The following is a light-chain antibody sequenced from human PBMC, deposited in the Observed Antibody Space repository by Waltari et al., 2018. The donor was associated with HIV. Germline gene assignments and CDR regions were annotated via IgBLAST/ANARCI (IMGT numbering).Light chain of an antibody. CDR2: EDN. CDR1: SGSIASNY. J-gene: IGLJ3*02. Sequence: NFMLTQPHSVSESPGKTVTISCTRSSGSIASNYVQWYQQRPGSAPTTVIYEDNQRPPGVPDRFSGSIDSSSNSAPLTISGLKTEDEADYYCQSYDSSNQVFGGGTKLTVL. V-gene: IGLV6-57*04. CDR3: QSYDSSNQV.